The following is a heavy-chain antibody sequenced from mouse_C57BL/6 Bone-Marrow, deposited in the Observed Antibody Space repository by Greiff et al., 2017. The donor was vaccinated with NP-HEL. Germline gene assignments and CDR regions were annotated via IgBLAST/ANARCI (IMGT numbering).Heavy chain of an antibody. Sequence: EVKLVESGAELVRPGASVKLSCTASGFNIKDDYMHWVKQRPEQGLEWIGWIDPENGDTEYASKFQGKATITADTSSNTAYLQLSSLTSEDTAVYYCTKGAWGAYWGQGTLVTVSA. CDR2: IDPENGDT. CDR1: GFNIKDDY. V-gene: IGHV14-4*01. J-gene: IGHJ3*01. CDR3: TKGAWGAY.